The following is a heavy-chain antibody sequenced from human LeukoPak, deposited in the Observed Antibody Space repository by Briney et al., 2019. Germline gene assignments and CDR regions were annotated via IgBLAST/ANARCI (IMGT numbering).Heavy chain of an antibody. J-gene: IGHJ3*02. V-gene: IGHV3-74*01. CDR1: GFTFSIYW. Sequence: PGGSLRLSCAASGFTFSIYWMHWVRQAPGKGLVWVSRINSDGSSTSYADSVKGRFTISRDNAKNTLYLQMNSLRAEDTAVYYCARGDMLTGYYAFDIWGQGTMVTVSS. CDR3: ARGDMLTGYYAFDI. D-gene: IGHD3-9*01. CDR2: INSDGSST.